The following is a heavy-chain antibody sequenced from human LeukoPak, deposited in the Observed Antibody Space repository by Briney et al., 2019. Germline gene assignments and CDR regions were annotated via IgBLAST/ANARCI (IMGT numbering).Heavy chain of an antibody. CDR2: INAGNGNT. Sequence: EASVTVSCTASGYTFTSYAMHWVRQAPGQRLEWMGWINAGNGNTKYSQKIQGRVTITRDTSASTAYMELSSLRSEDTAVYYCARALRYPNWFDPWGQGTLVTVSS. V-gene: IGHV1-3*01. J-gene: IGHJ5*02. CDR3: ARALRYPNWFDP. D-gene: IGHD1-1*01. CDR1: GYTFTSYA.